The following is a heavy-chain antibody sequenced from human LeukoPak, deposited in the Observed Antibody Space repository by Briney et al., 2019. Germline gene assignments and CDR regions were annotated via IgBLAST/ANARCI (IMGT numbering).Heavy chain of an antibody. Sequence: SQTLSLTCTVSGGSISRGSYYWSWIRQPAGEGLEWIGRIYTSGSTNYNPSLKSRVTISVDTSKNQFSLKLSPVTAADTAVYYCARLIAVAGTGNDYYYYYGMDVWGQGTTVTVSS. CDR1: GGSISRGSYY. V-gene: IGHV4-61*02. CDR3: ARLIAVAGTGNDYYYYYGMDV. D-gene: IGHD6-19*01. J-gene: IGHJ6*02. CDR2: IYTSGST.